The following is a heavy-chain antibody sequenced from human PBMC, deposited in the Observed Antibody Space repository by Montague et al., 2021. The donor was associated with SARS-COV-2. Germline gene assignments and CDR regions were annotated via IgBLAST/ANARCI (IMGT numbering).Heavy chain of an antibody. CDR2: MYYSGNT. V-gene: IGHV4-39*07. D-gene: IGHD3-10*01. CDR3: ARGLGGIDV. J-gene: IGHJ6*02. CDR1: ISSSRYY. Sequence: SETLSLTCTVSISSSRYYWYWMRQPPGNGLEGIGSMYYSGNTYYNPSLKSRVTISVDTSKNQFSLNLRSATAADTALYYCARGLGGIDVWGQGTTVIVSS.